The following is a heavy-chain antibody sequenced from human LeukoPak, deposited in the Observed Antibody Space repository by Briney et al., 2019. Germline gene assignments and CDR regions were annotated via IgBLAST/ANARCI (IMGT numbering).Heavy chain of an antibody. Sequence: GGSLRLSCVASGFTITGYGMNWVRQAPGKGLEWVSGIIGSGGNTYYTDSVKGRFAISRDNSKNTLYLQMNSLRAEDTAVYYCAREEYDDLGYWGQGTLVTVSS. CDR2: IIGSGGNT. CDR1: GFTITGYG. D-gene: IGHD3-3*01. CDR3: AREEYDDLGY. V-gene: IGHV3-23*01. J-gene: IGHJ4*02.